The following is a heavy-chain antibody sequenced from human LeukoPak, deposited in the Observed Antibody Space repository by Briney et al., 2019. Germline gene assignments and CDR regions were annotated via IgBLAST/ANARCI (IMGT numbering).Heavy chain of an antibody. CDR2: ISSSSSTI. D-gene: IGHD3-22*01. CDR1: GFTFSSYS. J-gene: IGHJ4*02. CDR3: ARDDSSGYYDLGY. Sequence: GGSLRLSCAASGFTFSSYSMNWVRQAPGKGLEWVSYISSSSSTIYYADSVKGRLTISRDNAKNSLYLQMNSLRAEDTAVYYCARDDSSGYYDLGYWGQGTLVTVSS. V-gene: IGHV3-48*01.